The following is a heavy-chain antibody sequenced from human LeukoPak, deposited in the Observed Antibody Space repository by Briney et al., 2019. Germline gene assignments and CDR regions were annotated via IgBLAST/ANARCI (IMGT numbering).Heavy chain of an antibody. D-gene: IGHD5-18*01. J-gene: IGHJ3*02. V-gene: IGHV4-39*07. Sequence: PSETLSLTCTVSGGSISSSSYYWGWIRQPPGKGLEWIGSIYYSGSTNYNPSLKSRVTISVDTSKNQFSLKLSSVTAADTAVYYCARVGGYSYGDAFDIWGQGTMVTVSS. CDR3: ARVGGYSYGDAFDI. CDR1: GGSISSSSYY. CDR2: IYYSGST.